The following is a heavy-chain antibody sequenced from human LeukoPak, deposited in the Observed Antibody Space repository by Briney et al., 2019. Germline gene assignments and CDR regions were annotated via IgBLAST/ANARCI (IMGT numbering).Heavy chain of an antibody. V-gene: IGHV4-59*01. CDR1: GGSISSYY. D-gene: IGHD5-18*01. CDR3: ARGGYSYGYALGY. J-gene: IGHJ4*02. Sequence: SETLSLTCTVSGGSISSYYWSWIRQPPGKGLEWIGYIYYSGSTNYNPSLKSRVTISVDTSKNQFSLKLSSVTAADTAVYYCARGGYSYGYALGYWGQGTLVTVSS. CDR2: IYYSGST.